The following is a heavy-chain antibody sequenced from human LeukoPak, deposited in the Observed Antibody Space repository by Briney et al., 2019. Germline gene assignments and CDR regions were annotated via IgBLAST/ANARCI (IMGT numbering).Heavy chain of an antibody. CDR1: GFSLDDYA. J-gene: IGHJ4*02. Sequence: GGSLRLSCVGSGFSLDDYAMHWVRQVPGKGLEWVSSISSSRTYIYYADSVKGRFTISRDNAKNSLYLQMNSLRAEDTALYFCARDSDYGDYFDHWGQGTLVTVSS. CDR2: ISSSRTYI. V-gene: IGHV3-21*06. D-gene: IGHD4-17*01. CDR3: ARDSDYGDYFDH.